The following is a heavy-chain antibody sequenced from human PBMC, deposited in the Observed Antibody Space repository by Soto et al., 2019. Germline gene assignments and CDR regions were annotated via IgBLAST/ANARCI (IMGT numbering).Heavy chain of an antibody. Sequence: SETLSLTCTVSGGSISSGDCYWSWIRQPPGKGLEWIGFMYYSGTTYYNPSLKSRVTISVDTSKNQFSLKVSSVTAADTAVYYCARVPRRYCSGGSCYSARNFDYWGQGTLVTVSS. V-gene: IGHV4-30-4*01. CDR3: ARVPRRYCSGGSCYSARNFDY. J-gene: IGHJ4*02. D-gene: IGHD2-15*01. CDR2: MYYSGTT. CDR1: GGSISSGDCY.